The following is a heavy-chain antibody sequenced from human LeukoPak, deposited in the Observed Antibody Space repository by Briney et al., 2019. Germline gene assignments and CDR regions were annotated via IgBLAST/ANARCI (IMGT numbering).Heavy chain of an antibody. V-gene: IGHV4-39*07. CDR2: IYYTGNT. CDR3: ARETGEYAFDI. Sequence: RASETLSLTCIVSGGSISSTSYYWAWIRQPPGKGLEWIGNIYYTGNTYYNPPLKSRVTISVDTSKNQFSLKLSSVTAADTAVYYCARETGEYAFDIWGQGTMVTVSS. CDR1: GGSISSTSYY. D-gene: IGHD7-27*01. J-gene: IGHJ3*02.